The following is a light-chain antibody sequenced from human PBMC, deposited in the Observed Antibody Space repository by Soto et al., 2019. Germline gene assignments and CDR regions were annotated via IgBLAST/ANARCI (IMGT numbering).Light chain of an antibody. V-gene: IGLV2-8*01. CDR2: EVN. Sequence: QYALTQPPSASGSAGQSVTISCTGTSSDIGAYNFVSWYQQHPGKAPKLIIYEVNKRPSGVPGRFSGSKSGNTASLTVSGLQAEDEATYHCSSYAGSTNVLFAGGTKVTVL. CDR3: SSYAGSTNVL. CDR1: SSDIGAYNF. J-gene: IGLJ2*01.